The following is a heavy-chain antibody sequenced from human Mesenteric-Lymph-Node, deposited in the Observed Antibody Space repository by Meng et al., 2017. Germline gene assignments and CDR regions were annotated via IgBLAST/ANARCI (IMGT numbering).Heavy chain of an antibody. J-gene: IGHJ3*02. Sequence: ASVTVSRQASVYTFTSYYMHWVRQAPGQGLEWMGIINPSGGSTSYEQKLQGRVTMTRETSTSTVYLELSSLRSEDTAVYYCASSCGVCYYDSSGPNGNDAFDIWGQGTMVTVSS. CDR1: VYTFTSYY. CDR3: ASSCGVCYYDSSGPNGNDAFDI. CDR2: INPSGGST. D-gene: IGHD3-22*01. V-gene: IGHV1-46*01.